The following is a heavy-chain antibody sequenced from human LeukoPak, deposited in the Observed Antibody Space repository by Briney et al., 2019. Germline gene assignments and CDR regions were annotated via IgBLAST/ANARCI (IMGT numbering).Heavy chain of an antibody. J-gene: IGHJ4*02. D-gene: IGHD3-22*01. V-gene: IGHV3-53*01. CDR3: ATAAYDSGSYIVNHDY. CDR2: IYRDDTT. CDR1: GFTVSNNY. Sequence: GGSLRLSCAASGFTVSNNYMSWVRQAPGKGLAWVSVIYRDDTTYYADSAKGRFTIPRDNSKNTLYLQMSSLRAEDTAVYYCATAAYDSGSYIVNHDYWGQGTLVTVSS.